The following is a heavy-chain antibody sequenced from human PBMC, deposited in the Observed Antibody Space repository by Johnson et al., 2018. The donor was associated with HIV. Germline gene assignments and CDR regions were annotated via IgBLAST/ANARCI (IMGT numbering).Heavy chain of an antibody. CDR2: IWYDGSNT. CDR3: ATTFCTSCSVGKFGTFEI. D-gene: IGHD2-2*01. J-gene: IGHJ3*02. CDR1: GFTVSSNY. Sequence: QVQLVESGGGLVQSGGSLRLACAATGFTVSSNYMSWVRQPPGKGLEWVAVIWYDGSNTYNADSVKGRFTISRDNSKNTLYLQMNSLRAEDTAVYYCATTFCTSCSVGKFGTFEIWGQGTMVTVSS. V-gene: IGHV3-33*08.